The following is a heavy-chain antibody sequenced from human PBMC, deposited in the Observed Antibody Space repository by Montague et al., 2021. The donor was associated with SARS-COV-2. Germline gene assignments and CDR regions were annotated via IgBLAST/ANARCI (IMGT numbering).Heavy chain of an antibody. Sequence: SETLSLTCAVYGGSFSGYYWTWIRQSPRKGLEWIGEINHSGSTNYNPSLKSRVTISVDTSKNQFSLKLSPVTAADTAVYYCACGETTTRGLIYYYGMDVWGQGTTVTVSS. CDR2: INHSGST. CDR1: GGSFSGYY. D-gene: IGHD1-1*01. J-gene: IGHJ6*02. CDR3: ACGETTTRGLIYYYGMDV. V-gene: IGHV4-34*01.